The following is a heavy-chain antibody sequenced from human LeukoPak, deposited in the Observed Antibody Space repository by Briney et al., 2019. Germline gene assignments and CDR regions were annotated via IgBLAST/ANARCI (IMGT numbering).Heavy chain of an antibody. J-gene: IGHJ6*03. CDR3: ARGGYSYGYGPYYYYMDV. D-gene: IGHD5-18*01. Sequence: SETLSLTCTVSGGSISSCYWSWIRQPPGKGLEWIGYIYYSGSTNYNPSLKSRVTISVDTSKNQFSLKLSSVTAADTAVYYCARGGYSYGYGPYYYYMDVWGKGTTVTVSS. V-gene: IGHV4-59*01. CDR1: GGSISSCY. CDR2: IYYSGST.